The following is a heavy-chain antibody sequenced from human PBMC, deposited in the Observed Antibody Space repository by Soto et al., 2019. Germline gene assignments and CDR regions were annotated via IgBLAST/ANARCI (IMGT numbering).Heavy chain of an antibody. D-gene: IGHD3-16*01. Sequence: RGDSQKISYKGSGYSFTSYWICWVRQMPGKDLEWIGIIYPEDSETRYSPSFQGQVTISADKSISTSYLQWSRPTASANAMYYCPRPHSTAAENDSYYYYAMDVWGQGTTVTVSS. J-gene: IGHJ6*02. CDR1: GYSFTSYW. V-gene: IGHV5-51*01. CDR3: PRPHSTAAENDSYYYYAMDV. CDR2: IYPEDSET.